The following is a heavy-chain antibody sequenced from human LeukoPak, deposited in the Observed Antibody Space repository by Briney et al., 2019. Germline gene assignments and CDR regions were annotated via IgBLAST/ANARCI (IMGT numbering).Heavy chain of an antibody. J-gene: IGHJ5*02. CDR3: ARGSITTVRGVFDP. V-gene: IGHV4-4*02. Sequence: PSETLSLTCAVSGGSISSSNWWSWVRQPPGKGLEWIGEIYHSGSTNYNPSLKSRVTISVDKSKNQFSLKLSSVTAADTAVYYCARGSITTVRGVFDPWGQGTLVTVSS. D-gene: IGHD3-10*01. CDR2: IYHSGST. CDR1: GGSISSSNW.